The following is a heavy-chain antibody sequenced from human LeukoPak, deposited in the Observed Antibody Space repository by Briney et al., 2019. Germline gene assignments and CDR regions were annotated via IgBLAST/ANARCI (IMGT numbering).Heavy chain of an antibody. J-gene: IGHJ4*02. CDR1: GXTFSNAW. CDR2: IKRKTDGGTT. CDR3: STSGRSWDYFDF. D-gene: IGHD1-1*01. Sequence: GGSLRLSWAASGXTFSNAWMSWVRQAPGKGLEWVGRIKRKTDGGTTDYAAPVKGKFTISRDDSKNTLYLQMNSLKTEDTAVYCCSTSGRSWDYFDFWSQGTLVTVSS. V-gene: IGHV3-15*01.